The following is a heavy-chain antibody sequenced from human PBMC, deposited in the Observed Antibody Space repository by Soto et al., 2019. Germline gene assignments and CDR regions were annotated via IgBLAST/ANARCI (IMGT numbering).Heavy chain of an antibody. Sequence: PGGSLRLSCAASGFTFSSYAMSWVRQAPGKGLEWVSAISGGGGSTYYADSVKGRFTISRDNAKNTLYLQMNSLRAEDTAVYYCARANCSGGSCYTYYFDYWGQGTLVTVSS. D-gene: IGHD2-15*01. CDR1: GFTFSSYA. V-gene: IGHV3-23*01. CDR3: ARANCSGGSCYTYYFDY. J-gene: IGHJ4*02. CDR2: ISGGGGST.